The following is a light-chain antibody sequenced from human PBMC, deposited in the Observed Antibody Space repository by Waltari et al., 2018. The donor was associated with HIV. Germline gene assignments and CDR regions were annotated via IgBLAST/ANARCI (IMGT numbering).Light chain of an antibody. CDR1: QSISSW. J-gene: IGKJ1*01. CDR3: QQYNSYSPVT. V-gene: IGKV1-5*03. Sequence: DIQMTQSPSTLSASVGDRVTITCRANQSISSWLAWYQQKPGKAPKLLIYKASSLESGVPSRFSGSGSGTEFTLTISSLQPEDFATYYCQQYNSYSPVTFGQGTKVEIK. CDR2: KAS.